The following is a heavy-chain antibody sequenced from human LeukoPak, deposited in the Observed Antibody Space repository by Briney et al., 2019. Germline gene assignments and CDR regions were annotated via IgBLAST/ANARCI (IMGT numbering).Heavy chain of an antibody. D-gene: IGHD4-17*01. J-gene: IGHJ4*02. CDR3: ARDGDYGDYVAGYDY. V-gene: IGHV3-30*02. CDR1: GFTFSSYG. Sequence: GGSLRLSCAASGFTFSSYGMHWVRQAPGKGLEWVAFIRYDGSNKYYADSVKGRFTISRDNSKNTLYLQMNSLRAEDTAVYYCARDGDYGDYVAGYDYWGQGTLVTVSS. CDR2: IRYDGSNK.